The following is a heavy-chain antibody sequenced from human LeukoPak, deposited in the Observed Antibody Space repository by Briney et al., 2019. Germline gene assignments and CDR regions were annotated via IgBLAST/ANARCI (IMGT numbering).Heavy chain of an antibody. CDR1: DGSISSHY. Sequence: PSETLSLTCTVSDGSISSHYWSWVRQPPGKGLERIGHFAYSGTTSYNASLKSRVTISVDTSKNQFSLKLTSVTAADTAVYYCARPHSSGWYGVYDIWGQGTMVTVSS. CDR3: ARPHSSGWYGVYDI. J-gene: IGHJ3*02. V-gene: IGHV4-59*08. CDR2: FAYSGTT. D-gene: IGHD6-19*01.